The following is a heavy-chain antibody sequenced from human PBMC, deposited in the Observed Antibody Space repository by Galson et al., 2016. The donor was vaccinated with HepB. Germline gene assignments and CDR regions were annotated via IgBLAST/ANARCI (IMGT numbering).Heavy chain of an antibody. CDR2: ISRSGLTM. CDR3: ARARVGSTWSDY. J-gene: IGHJ4*02. V-gene: IGHV3-11*01. D-gene: IGHD2/OR15-2a*01. Sequence: SLRLSCAASGFTFSDFYMSWIRQAPGKGLEWVSNISRSGLTMDYADSVKGRFTISRDNARNSLFLQMNSLRAEDTAVYYCARARVGSTWSDYWGQGTLVTVSS. CDR1: GFTFSDFY.